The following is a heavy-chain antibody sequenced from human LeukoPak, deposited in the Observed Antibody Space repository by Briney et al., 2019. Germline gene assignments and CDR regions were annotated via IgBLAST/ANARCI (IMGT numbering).Heavy chain of an antibody. J-gene: IGHJ6*03. CDR1: GFTFSSYW. D-gene: IGHD6-13*01. V-gene: IGHV3-7*01. Sequence: GGSLRLSCAASGFTFSSYWMSWVRQAPGKGLEWVANIKQDGSEKYYVDSVKGRFTISRDNAKNSLYLQMNSLRAEDTAVYYCARVWRIAAAGNPRDYYYYMDVWGKGTTVTVSS. CDR3: ARVWRIAAAGNPRDYYYYMDV. CDR2: IKQDGSEK.